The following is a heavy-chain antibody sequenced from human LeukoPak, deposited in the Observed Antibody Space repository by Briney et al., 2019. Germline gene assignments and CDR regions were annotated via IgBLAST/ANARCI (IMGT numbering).Heavy chain of an antibody. CDR2: IKQDGSEK. CDR1: GLTFSNYW. J-gene: IGHJ6*03. V-gene: IGHV3-7*01. CDR3: ARDNGVVHGVYYMDV. Sequence: GGSLRLSCAASGLTFSNYWMTWVRQAPGKGLEWVADIKQDGSEKLYVNSVRGRFTISRDNAKMSLFLQMNSLRAEDTAVYYCARDNGVVHGVYYMDVWGKGTTVTVS. D-gene: IGHD3-3*01.